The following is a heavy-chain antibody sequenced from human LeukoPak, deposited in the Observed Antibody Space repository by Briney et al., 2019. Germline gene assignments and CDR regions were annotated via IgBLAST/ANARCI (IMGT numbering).Heavy chain of an antibody. CDR1: GGSISSYY. J-gene: IGHJ3*02. CDR2: IYTSGST. V-gene: IGHV4-4*07. CDR3: ARDLVVVPAATPPTLGAFDI. D-gene: IGHD2-2*02. Sequence: SETLSLTCTVSGGSISSYYWSWIRQPAGKGLEWIGRIYTSGSTNYNPSLKTRVTMSVDTSKNQFSLKLSSVTAADTAVYYCARDLVVVPAATPPTLGAFDIWGQGTMVTVSS.